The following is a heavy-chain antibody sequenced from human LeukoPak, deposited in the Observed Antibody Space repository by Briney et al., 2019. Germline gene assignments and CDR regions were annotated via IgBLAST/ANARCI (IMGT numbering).Heavy chain of an antibody. CDR2: INTGGSST. Sequence: GGSLRLSCAASGFTFSSYWMHWVRQVPGKGLVWVSRINTGGSSTTYADSVKGRFTISRDNAKNTLYLQMNSLRAEDTAVYYCARSKQADDYWGQGTLVTVSS. V-gene: IGHV3-74*01. CDR1: GFTFSSYW. J-gene: IGHJ4*02. D-gene: IGHD4-11*01. CDR3: ARSKQADDY.